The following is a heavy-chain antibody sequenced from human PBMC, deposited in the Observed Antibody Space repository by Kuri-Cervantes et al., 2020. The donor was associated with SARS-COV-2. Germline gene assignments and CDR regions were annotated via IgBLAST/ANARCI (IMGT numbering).Heavy chain of an antibody. CDR2: INHSGST. CDR1: GGSFSGYY. V-gene: IGHV4-34*01. D-gene: IGHD4-23*01. CDR3: AREDYGGNSSGFDP. Sequence: ETLSLTCAVYGGSFSGYYWSWIRQPPGKGLEWIGEINHSGSTNYNPSLKSRVTISVDTSKNQFSLKLSSVTAADTAVYYCAREDYGGNSSGFDPWGQGTLVPSPQ. J-gene: IGHJ5*02.